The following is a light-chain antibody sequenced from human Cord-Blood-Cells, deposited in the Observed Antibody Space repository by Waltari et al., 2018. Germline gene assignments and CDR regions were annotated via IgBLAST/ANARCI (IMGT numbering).Light chain of an antibody. Sequence: EIVLTQSPATPSLSPGERATLSCSASQSVSSYLAWYQQKPGQAPRLLIYDASNRATGIPARFSGSGSGTDFTLTISSLEPEDFAVYYCQQRSNWPPYTFGQGTKLEIK. CDR1: QSVSSY. J-gene: IGKJ2*01. CDR2: DAS. V-gene: IGKV3-11*01. CDR3: QQRSNWPPYT.